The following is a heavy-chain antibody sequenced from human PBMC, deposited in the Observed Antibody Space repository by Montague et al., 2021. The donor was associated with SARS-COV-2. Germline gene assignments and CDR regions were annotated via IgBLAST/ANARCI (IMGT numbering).Heavy chain of an antibody. CDR1: GFTFSSYW. Sequence: SLRLSCAASGFTFSSYWMSWVRQAPGKGLEWVANIKQDGSEKYYVDSVKGRFTISRDNAKNSLYLQMNSLRAEDTAVYYCARVGLGITMVQGAHYYYYGTDVWGQGTTVTVSS. V-gene: IGHV3-7*03. D-gene: IGHD3-10*01. J-gene: IGHJ6*02. CDR3: ARVGLGITMVQGAHYYYYGTDV. CDR2: IKQDGSEK.